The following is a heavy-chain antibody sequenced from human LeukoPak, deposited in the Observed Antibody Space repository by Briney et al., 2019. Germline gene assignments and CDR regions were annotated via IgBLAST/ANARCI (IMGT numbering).Heavy chain of an antibody. Sequence: SETLSLTCTVSGGSISSSSYYWGWIRQPPGKGLEWIGSIYYSGSTYYNPSLKSRVTISVDTSKNQFSLKLSSVTAADTAVYYCAREGYYYYMDVWGKGTTVTVSS. CDR2: IYYSGST. CDR1: GGSISSSSYY. J-gene: IGHJ6*03. CDR3: AREGYYYYMDV. V-gene: IGHV4-39*07.